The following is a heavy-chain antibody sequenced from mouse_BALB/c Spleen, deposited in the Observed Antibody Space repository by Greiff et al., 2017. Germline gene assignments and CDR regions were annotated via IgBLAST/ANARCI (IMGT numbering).Heavy chain of an antibody. CDR1: GYSITSYYA. Sequence: EVKLQESGPGLVKPSQSLSLTCTVTGYSITSYYAWNWIRQFPGNKLEWMGYISYSGSTSYNPTLKSRISITRDTSTNQFFLQLNSVTTEDTATYYCARNGNYYFDYWGQGTTLTVSS. J-gene: IGHJ2*01. CDR2: ISYSGST. D-gene: IGHD2-1*01. V-gene: IGHV3-2*02. CDR3: ARNGNYYFDY.